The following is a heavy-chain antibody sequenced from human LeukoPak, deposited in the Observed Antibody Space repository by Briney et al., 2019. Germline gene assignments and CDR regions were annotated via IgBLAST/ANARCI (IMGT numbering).Heavy chain of an antibody. Sequence: GGSLRLSCAASGFTFSSYAMSWVRQAPGKGLEWVSAISGSGGSTYYADSVKGRFTISRDNSKNTLYLQMNSLRAEDTAVYYCAKVQTGDRYYSYGMDVWGQGTTVTVSS. CDR2: ISGSGGST. CDR1: GFTFSSYA. D-gene: IGHD7-27*01. V-gene: IGHV3-23*01. CDR3: AKVQTGDRYYSYGMDV. J-gene: IGHJ6*02.